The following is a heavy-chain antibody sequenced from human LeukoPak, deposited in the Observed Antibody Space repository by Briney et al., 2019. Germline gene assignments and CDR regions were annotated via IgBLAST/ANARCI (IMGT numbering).Heavy chain of an antibody. J-gene: IGHJ3*02. Sequence: KSGGSLRLSCAASGFTFSSHSMNWARQAPGEGLEWVSSIGSSSSSIYYADSVKGRFTISRDNAKNSLYLQMNSLRGEDTAVYYCARETSEAFDIWGQGTMVTVSS. CDR2: IGSSSSSI. CDR1: GFTFSSHS. CDR3: ARETSEAFDI. V-gene: IGHV3-21*01.